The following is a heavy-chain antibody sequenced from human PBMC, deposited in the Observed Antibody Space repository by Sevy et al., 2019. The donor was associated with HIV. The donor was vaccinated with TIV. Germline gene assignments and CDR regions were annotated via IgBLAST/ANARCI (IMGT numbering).Heavy chain of an antibody. V-gene: IGHV3-33*01. CDR1: GFTFSSYG. CDR3: ARDRSTMVRGVTYYWFDP. J-gene: IGHJ5*02. Sequence: GGSLRLSCAASGFTFSSYGMHWVRQAPGKGLEWVAVIWYDGSNKYYADSVKGRFTISRDNSKNTLYLQMNSLRAEDTAVYYCARDRSTMVRGVTYYWFDPWGQGTLVTVSS. CDR2: IWYDGSNK. D-gene: IGHD3-10*01.